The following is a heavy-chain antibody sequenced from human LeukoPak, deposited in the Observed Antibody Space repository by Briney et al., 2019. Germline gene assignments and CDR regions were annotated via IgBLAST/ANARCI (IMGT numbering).Heavy chain of an antibody. CDR2: FTPFNGNT. Sequence: GSSVKVSCKASGYTFTYRHLHWVRQAPGQALEWMGWFTPFNGNTNYAQKFQDRVTITRDRSMSTAYMELSSLRSEDTAMYYCAIQEYCSGGSCYFVFDYWGQGTLVTVSS. CDR3: AIQEYCSGGSCYFVFDY. D-gene: IGHD2-15*01. CDR1: GYTFTYRH. V-gene: IGHV1-45*02. J-gene: IGHJ4*02.